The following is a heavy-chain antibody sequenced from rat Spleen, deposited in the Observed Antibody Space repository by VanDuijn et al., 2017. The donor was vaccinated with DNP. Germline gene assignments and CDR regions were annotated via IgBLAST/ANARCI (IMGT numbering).Heavy chain of an antibody. Sequence: EVQLVESGGALVQPGRSLKLSCAVSGFTFTNYDMAWVRQAPTKGLEWVASISPSTYTTYYRDSVKGRFTVSRDNGKSSLYLQMDSLRSEDTATYYCTRGGRYNPFAYWGQGVMVTVSS. CDR2: ISPSTYTT. CDR1: GFTFTNYD. V-gene: IGHV5-25*01. J-gene: IGHJ2*01. D-gene: IGHD1-5*01. CDR3: TRGGRYNPFAY.